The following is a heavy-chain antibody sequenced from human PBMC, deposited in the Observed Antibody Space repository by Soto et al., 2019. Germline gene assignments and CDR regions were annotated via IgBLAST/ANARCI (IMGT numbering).Heavy chain of an antibody. CDR2: IIPMFGTP. D-gene: IGHD3-22*01. J-gene: IGHJ4*02. CDR3: AREMQPRRRPYYYETSGFFEY. Sequence: QVLLVQSGAEMKKPGSSMKVSCKASGGAFNNYAFSWLRQSPGQGLEWMGGIIPMFGTPKFAEKFQGRISITADDYTITVYLELSGLRSGDKDIYYCAREMQPRRRPYYYETSGFFEYWGQGTLVTVSS. CDR1: GGAFNNYA. V-gene: IGHV1-69*01.